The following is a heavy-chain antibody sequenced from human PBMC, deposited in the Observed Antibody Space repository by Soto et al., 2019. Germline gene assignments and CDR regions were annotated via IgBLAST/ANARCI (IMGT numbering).Heavy chain of an antibody. CDR2: IYYSGST. CDR1: GGSISSYY. J-gene: IGHJ5*02. CDR3: ARGGSGSLSWFDP. D-gene: IGHD3-10*01. V-gene: IGHV4-59*01. Sequence: PSETLSLTCTVSGGSISSYYWSWIRQPPGKGLEWIGYIYYSGSTNYNPSLKSRVTISVDTSNNQFSLKLSSVTAADTAVYYCARGGSGSLSWFDPWGQGTLVTVSS.